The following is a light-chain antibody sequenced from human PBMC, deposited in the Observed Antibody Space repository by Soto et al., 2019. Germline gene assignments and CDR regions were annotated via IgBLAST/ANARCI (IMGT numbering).Light chain of an antibody. Sequence: EIVMTQSPATLSVSPGERATLSCRASQSVSSNLAWYQQKPGQAPRLLIYGASTRATDIPDRFSGSGSGTEFSLTISSLHSEDFAVYYCQQYSIWPLTFGGGTKVEIK. CDR2: GAS. J-gene: IGKJ4*01. CDR3: QQYSIWPLT. V-gene: IGKV3-15*01. CDR1: QSVSSN.